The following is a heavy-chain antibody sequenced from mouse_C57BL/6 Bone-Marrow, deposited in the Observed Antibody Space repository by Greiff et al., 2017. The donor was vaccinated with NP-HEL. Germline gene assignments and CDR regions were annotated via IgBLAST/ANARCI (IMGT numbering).Heavy chain of an antibody. V-gene: IGHV2-9-1*01. D-gene: IGHD2-3*01. J-gene: IGHJ2*01. CDR3: ARNRDGYSTSYFDY. CDR1: GFSLTSYA. CDR2: IWTGGGT. Sequence: VMLVESGPGLVAPSQSLSITCTVSGFSLTSYAISWVRQPPGKGLEWLGVIWTGGGTNYNSALKSRLSISKDNSKSQVFLKMNSLQTDDTARYYCARNRDGYSTSYFDYWGQGTTLTVSS.